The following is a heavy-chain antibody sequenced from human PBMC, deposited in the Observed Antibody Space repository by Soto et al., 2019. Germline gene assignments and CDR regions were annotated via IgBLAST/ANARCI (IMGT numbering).Heavy chain of an antibody. J-gene: IGHJ4*02. V-gene: IGHV4-31*03. CDR2: IYYSGST. Sequence: SETLSLTCTVSGGSISSGGYYWSWIRQHPGKGLEWIGYIYYSGSTYYNPSLKSRVTISVDTSKNQFSLKLSSVTAADTAVYYCARGRIVATTEYYDYRSQGTRVTVSS. CDR1: GGSISSGGYY. D-gene: IGHD5-12*01. CDR3: ARGRIVATTEYYDY.